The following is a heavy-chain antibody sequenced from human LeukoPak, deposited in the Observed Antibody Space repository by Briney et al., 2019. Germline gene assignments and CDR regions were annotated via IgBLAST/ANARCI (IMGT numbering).Heavy chain of an antibody. Sequence: SETLSLTCTVSGGSISSYYWSWIRQPPGKGLEWIGYIYYSGSTNYNPSLKSRVTISVDTSKNQFSLKLSSVTAADTAVYYCAKLLGDVTTFDYWGQGALVTVSS. J-gene: IGHJ4*02. CDR2: IYYSGST. V-gene: IGHV4-59*01. CDR3: AKLLGDVTTFDY. CDR1: GGSISSYY. D-gene: IGHD4-17*01.